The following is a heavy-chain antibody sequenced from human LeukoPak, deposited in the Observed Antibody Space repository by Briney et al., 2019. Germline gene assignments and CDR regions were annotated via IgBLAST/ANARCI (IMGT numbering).Heavy chain of an antibody. CDR3: ARDGYSFGHDFDY. J-gene: IGHJ4*02. CDR1: GITFSSYW. V-gene: IGHV3-74*01. CDR2: INTQGTYT. D-gene: IGHD5-18*01. Sequence: PGGSLRLSCAVSGITFSSYWMHWVRQDPGRGLLWVSRINTQGTYTNYADSVKGRFTISRDNAKNTLYLQMSSLRADDTAVYYCARDGYSFGHDFDYWGQGTLVTVSS.